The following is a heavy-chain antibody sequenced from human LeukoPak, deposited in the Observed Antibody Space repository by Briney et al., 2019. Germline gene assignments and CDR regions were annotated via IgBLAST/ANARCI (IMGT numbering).Heavy chain of an antibody. V-gene: IGHV4-59*01. CDR1: DDSISDYY. J-gene: IGHJ4*02. D-gene: IGHD2-2*01. Sequence: PSETLSLTCTVSDDSISDYYRGWIRQPPGKGLEWIGYIYYSGSTNYNPSLKSRVTISVDTSKNQFSLKLSSVTAADTAVYYCARALPGYYQLPMYYFDYWGQGTLVTVSS. CDR2: IYYSGST. CDR3: ARALPGYYQLPMYYFDY.